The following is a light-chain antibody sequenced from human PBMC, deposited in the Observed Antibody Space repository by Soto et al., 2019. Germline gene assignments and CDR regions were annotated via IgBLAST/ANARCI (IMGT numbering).Light chain of an antibody. CDR3: QQYNSFWT. Sequence: DIQMTQSPSTLSASVGDRVTITCRASQRISSWMAWYQQKPGKAPKLLIYKASSLESGVPSRFSGSGSGTEFTLTISSLQPDDFVTYYCQQYNSFWTFGQGTKVDSK. CDR1: QRISSW. CDR2: KAS. J-gene: IGKJ1*01. V-gene: IGKV1-5*03.